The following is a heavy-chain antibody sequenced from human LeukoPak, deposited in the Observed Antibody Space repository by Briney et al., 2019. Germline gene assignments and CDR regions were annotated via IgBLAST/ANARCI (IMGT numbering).Heavy chain of an antibody. CDR2: IYYSGST. J-gene: IGHJ4*02. CDR3: ARSVGIQLWSDY. V-gene: IGHV4-59*12. Sequence: SETLSLTCTVSGGSISSYYWSWIRQPPGKGLEWIGYIYYSGSTNYNPSLKSRVTISVDTSKNQFSLKLSSVTAADTAVYYCARSVGIQLWSDYWGQGTLVTVSS. CDR1: GGSISSYY. D-gene: IGHD5-18*01.